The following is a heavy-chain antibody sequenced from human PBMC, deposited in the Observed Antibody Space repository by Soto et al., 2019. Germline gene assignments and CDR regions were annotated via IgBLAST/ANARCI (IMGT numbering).Heavy chain of an antibody. J-gene: IGHJ6*02. CDR2: IIPIFGTA. CDR3: AREPPSSWYRGSGMDV. V-gene: IGHV1-69*13. CDR1: GGTFSSYA. Sequence: GASVKVSFKASGGTFSSYAISWVRQAPGQGLEWMGGIIPIFGTANYAQKFQGRVTITADESTSTAYMELSSLRSEDTAVYYCAREPPSSWYRGSGMDVWGQGTTVTVSS. D-gene: IGHD6-13*01.